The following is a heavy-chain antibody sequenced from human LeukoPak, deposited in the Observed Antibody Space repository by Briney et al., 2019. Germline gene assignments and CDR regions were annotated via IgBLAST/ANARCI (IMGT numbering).Heavy chain of an antibody. D-gene: IGHD1-26*01. CDR2: ISRNSGSI. CDR3: ANVRGSKVPSYYYGMDV. CDR1: GFTFDDYA. Sequence: GGSLRLSCAASGFTFDDYAMHWVRQAPGKGLEWVSGISRNSGSIGYADSVKGRFTISRDNAKNSLYLQMNSLRAEDTALYYCANVRGSKVPSYYYGMDVWGQGTTVTVSS. J-gene: IGHJ6*02. V-gene: IGHV3-9*01.